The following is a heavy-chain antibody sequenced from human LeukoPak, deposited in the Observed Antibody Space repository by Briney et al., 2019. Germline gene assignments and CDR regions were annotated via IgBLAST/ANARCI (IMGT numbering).Heavy chain of an antibody. CDR3: AKASAIDY. J-gene: IGHJ4*02. V-gene: IGHV3-30*02. CDR2: IRYDGSNK. Sequence: QPGGSLRLSCAASGFTFSGYDMHWVRQAPGRGLEWGAFIRYDGSNKHYTDSVKGRFTISRDNSKNTLYLQMNSLRPEDTAVYYCAKASAIDYWGQGTLVTVSS. CDR1: GFTFSGYD.